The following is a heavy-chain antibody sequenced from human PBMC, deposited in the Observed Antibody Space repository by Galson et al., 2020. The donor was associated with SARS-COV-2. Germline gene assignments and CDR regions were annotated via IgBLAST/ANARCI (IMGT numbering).Heavy chain of an antibody. CDR1: GFSFRNYA. V-gene: IGHV3-23*01. D-gene: IGHD6-13*01. CDR2: ISSSGSP. J-gene: IGHJ3*02. Sequence: GESLKISCAGSGFSFRNYAVTWVRQAPGKGLEWVSAISSSGSPYYADSLKGRFTISRDNSKNTVYLQVNSLRAEDTALYYCAKDPSSTWPGDALDIWGQGTMVTVSS. CDR3: AKDPSSTWPGDALDI.